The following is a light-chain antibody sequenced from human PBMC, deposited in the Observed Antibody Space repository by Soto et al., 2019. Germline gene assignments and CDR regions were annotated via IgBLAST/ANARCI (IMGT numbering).Light chain of an antibody. V-gene: IGLV2-14*01. J-gene: IGLJ1*01. CDR1: SSDVGGYNY. Sequence: QCALTQPASVCGSPGQSITISCTGTSSDVGGYNYVSWYQQDPGKAPKLMIYEVSNRPSGVSNRFSGSKSGNTASLTISGLQAEDEADYYCRSYTSSITYVFGTGTKVTVL. CDR2: EVS. CDR3: RSYTSSITYV.